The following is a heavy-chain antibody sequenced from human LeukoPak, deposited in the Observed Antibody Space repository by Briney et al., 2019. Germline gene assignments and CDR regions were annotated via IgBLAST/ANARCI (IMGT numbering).Heavy chain of an antibody. CDR1: GGSISSSNW. Sequence: PSETLSLTCAVSGGSISSSNWWSWVRQPPGKGLEWIGEIYHSGSTNYNPSLKSRVTISVDKSKNQFSLKLSSVTAADTAVYYCARGYSSGWYIVDYYYGMDVWGQGTTVTVPS. D-gene: IGHD6-19*01. CDR3: ARGYSSGWYIVDYYYGMDV. J-gene: IGHJ6*02. V-gene: IGHV4-4*02. CDR2: IYHSGST.